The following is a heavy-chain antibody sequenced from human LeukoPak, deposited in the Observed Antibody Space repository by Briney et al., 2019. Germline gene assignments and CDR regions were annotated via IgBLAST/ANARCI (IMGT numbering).Heavy chain of an antibody. Sequence: ASVKVSCKASGYTFTSYAMHWVRQAPGQRLELMGWINAGNGNTKYSQKFQGRVTITRDTSASTAYMELSSLRSEDTAVYYCARNPRVLRFLEWLSWFDPWGQGTLVTVSS. CDR2: INAGNGNT. CDR3: ARNPRVLRFLEWLSWFDP. J-gene: IGHJ5*02. V-gene: IGHV1-3*01. CDR1: GYTFTSYA. D-gene: IGHD3-3*01.